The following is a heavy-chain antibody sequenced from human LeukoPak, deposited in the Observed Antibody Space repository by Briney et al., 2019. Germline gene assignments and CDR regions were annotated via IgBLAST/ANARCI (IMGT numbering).Heavy chain of an antibody. J-gene: IGHJ4*02. Sequence: GGSLGLSCAAPGFTFSSYAMNWVRQAPGKGLEWVSAISGSGGSTYYADSVKGRFTLSRDNSKNTLYLQMNSLRAEDTAIYYCAKDPGIDYYDSSGYSDYWGQGTLVTVSS. D-gene: IGHD3-22*01. CDR2: ISGSGGST. V-gene: IGHV3-23*01. CDR1: GFTFSSYA. CDR3: AKDPGIDYYDSSGYSDY.